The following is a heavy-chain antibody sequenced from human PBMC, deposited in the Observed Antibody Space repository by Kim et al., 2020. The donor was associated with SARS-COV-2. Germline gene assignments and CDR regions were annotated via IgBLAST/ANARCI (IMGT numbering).Heavy chain of an antibody. V-gene: IGHV4-31*03. Sequence: SETLSLTCTVSGGSISSGGYYWSWIRQHPGKGLEWIGYIYYSGSTYYNPSLKSRVTISVDTSKNQFSLKLSSVTAADTAVYYCARGHLELDYYYYYGMDVWGQGTTVTVSS. CDR1: GGSISSGGYY. CDR3: ARGHLELDYYYYYGMDV. J-gene: IGHJ6*02. D-gene: IGHD3-3*01. CDR2: IYYSGST.